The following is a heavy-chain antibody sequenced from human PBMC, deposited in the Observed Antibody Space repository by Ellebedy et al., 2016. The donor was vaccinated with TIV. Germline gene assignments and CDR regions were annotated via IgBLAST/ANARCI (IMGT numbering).Heavy chain of an antibody. CDR2: TYYSGST. CDR1: GGSISSSSYY. J-gene: IGHJ5*02. Sequence: MPGGSLRLSCTVSGGSISSSSYYWGWIRQPPGKGLEWIGSTYYSGSTYYNPSLKSRVTISVDTSKNQFSLKLSSVTAADTAVYYCASHMVRESTWFDPWGQGTLVTVSS. V-gene: IGHV4-39*01. D-gene: IGHD3-10*01. CDR3: ASHMVRESTWFDP.